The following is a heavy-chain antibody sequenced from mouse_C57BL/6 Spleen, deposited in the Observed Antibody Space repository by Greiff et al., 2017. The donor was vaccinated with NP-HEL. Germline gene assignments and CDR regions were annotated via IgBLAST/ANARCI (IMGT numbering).Heavy chain of an antibody. CDR1: GFTFSDYY. D-gene: IGHD4-1*01. CDR2: ISNGGGST. Sequence: EVQLVESGGGLVQPGGSLKLSCAASGFTFSDYYMYWVRQTPEKRLEWVAYISNGGGSTYYPDTVKGRFTISRDNAKNTLYLQMSRLKSEDTAMYYCARRLGQGFAYWGQGTLVTVSA. J-gene: IGHJ3*01. CDR3: ARRLGQGFAY. V-gene: IGHV5-12*01.